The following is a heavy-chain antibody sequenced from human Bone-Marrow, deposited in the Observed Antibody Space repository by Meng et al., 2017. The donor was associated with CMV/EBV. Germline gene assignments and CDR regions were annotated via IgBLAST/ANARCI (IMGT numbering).Heavy chain of an antibody. D-gene: IGHD7-27*01. V-gene: IGHV3-64*02. CDR2: INPNGANT. Sequence: GESLKISCVASGFAFSSIAMHWVRQAPGKGLEFVSAINPNGANTYYADSVKGRFTISRDNSKNTLYLQMGSLRAEDTAVYYCAREYWGPEHWGQGTLVTVSS. J-gene: IGHJ1*01. CDR1: GFAFSSIA. CDR3: AREYWGPEH.